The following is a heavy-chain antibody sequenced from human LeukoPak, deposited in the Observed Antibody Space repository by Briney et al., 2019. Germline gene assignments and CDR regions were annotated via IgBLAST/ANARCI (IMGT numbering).Heavy chain of an antibody. CDR2: ISSASNTI. CDR1: GFTFSSYS. CDR3: ARDGWFGDYNWFDP. D-gene: IGHD3-10*01. Sequence: GGSLRLSCAASGFTFSSYSMNWVRQAPGKGLEWVSYISSASNTIYYADSVKGRFTISRDDAKNSLYLQMNSLRAEDTAMYYCARDGWFGDYNWFDPWGQGTLVTVSS. V-gene: IGHV3-48*01. J-gene: IGHJ5*02.